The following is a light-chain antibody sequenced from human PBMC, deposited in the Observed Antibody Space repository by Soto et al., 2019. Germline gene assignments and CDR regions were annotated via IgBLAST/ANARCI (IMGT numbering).Light chain of an antibody. Sequence: QSALTQPPSASGSPGQSVTISCTGTSSDVGDYNYVSWYQQHPGKAPKLMIYEVSKRPSGVPERFSGSKSGNTASLTVSGLQDEDEADYYCSAYAGAYVVFGGGTKLTVL. J-gene: IGLJ2*01. CDR3: SAYAGAYVV. CDR1: SSDVGDYNY. V-gene: IGLV2-8*01. CDR2: EVS.